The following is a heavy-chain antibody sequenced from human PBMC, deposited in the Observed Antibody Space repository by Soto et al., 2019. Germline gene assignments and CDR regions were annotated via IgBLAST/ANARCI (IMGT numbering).Heavy chain of an antibody. Sequence: QITLKESGPTLVKPTQTLTLTCTFSGFSLSTSGVGVGWIRQPPGKALEWLALIYWDDEKRYSPSLKSRLTITKDTSKNQVVLKMTDMDPVDTATYYCANRLRFDYYGSETYYNVDAFAVWGQGTMVTVSS. D-gene: IGHD3-10*01. V-gene: IGHV2-5*02. J-gene: IGHJ3*01. CDR1: GFSLSTSGVG. CDR3: ANRLRFDYYGSETYYNVDAFAV. CDR2: IYWDDEK.